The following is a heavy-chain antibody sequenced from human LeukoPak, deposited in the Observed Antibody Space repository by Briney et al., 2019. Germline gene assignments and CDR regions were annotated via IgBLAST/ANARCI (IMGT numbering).Heavy chain of an antibody. Sequence: GGSLRLSCAASGFTFSSYSMNWVRQAPGKGLEWVSSISSSSSYIYYADSVKGRFTISRDNAKNSLYLQMNSLRAEDTAVYYCARIAVAGTGGYYYYGMDVWGQGTTVTVSS. CDR1: GFTFSSYS. CDR3: ARIAVAGTGGYYYYGMDV. D-gene: IGHD6-19*01. V-gene: IGHV3-21*01. CDR2: ISSSSSYI. J-gene: IGHJ6*02.